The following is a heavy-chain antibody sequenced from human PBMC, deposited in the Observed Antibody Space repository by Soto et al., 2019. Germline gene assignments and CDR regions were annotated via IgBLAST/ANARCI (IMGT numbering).Heavy chain of an antibody. CDR2: ISYDGSNK. CDR3: AKVISGGGSSWYGMDV. Sequence: QVQLVESGGGVVQPGRSLRLSCAASGFTFSSYGMHWVRQAPGKGLEWVAVISYDGSNKYYADSVKGRFTIYRDNSKNTLYLQMNSLRAEDTAVYYCAKVISGGGSSWYGMDVWGQGTTVAVSS. CDR1: GFTFSSYG. D-gene: IGHD2-15*01. V-gene: IGHV3-30*18. J-gene: IGHJ6*02.